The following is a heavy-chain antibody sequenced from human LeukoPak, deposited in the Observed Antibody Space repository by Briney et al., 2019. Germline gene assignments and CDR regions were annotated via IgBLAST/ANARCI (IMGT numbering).Heavy chain of an antibody. J-gene: IGHJ6*03. V-gene: IGHV4-39*01. CDR1: GGSISSSSHY. D-gene: IGHD2-2*01. Sequence: PSETLSLTCTVSGGSISSSSHYWGWIRQPPGKGLEWIGSAYFIGRTNYDPSFKSRVTISVDTSKNQFSLKLSSVTAADTAVYYCARVPLVPAAALGGRGSYYYYYMDVWGKGTTVTVSS. CDR2: AYFIGRT. CDR3: ARVPLVPAAALGGRGSYYYYYMDV.